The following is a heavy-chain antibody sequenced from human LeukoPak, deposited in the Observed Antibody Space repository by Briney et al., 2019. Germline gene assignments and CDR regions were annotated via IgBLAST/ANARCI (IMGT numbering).Heavy chain of an antibody. D-gene: IGHD3-10*01. V-gene: IGHV3-23*01. CDR2: ITNGGGDT. Sequence: GGSLRLSCAASGFTFNSNGMSWVRQAPGKGLEWVSAITNGGGDTYYADSVKGWFTVSSSEKTFYLQMNSLRAEDTAVYFCAAKILGSAPFDFWGQGTLVTVSA. J-gene: IGHJ4*02. CDR1: GFTFNSNG. CDR3: AAKILGSAPFDF.